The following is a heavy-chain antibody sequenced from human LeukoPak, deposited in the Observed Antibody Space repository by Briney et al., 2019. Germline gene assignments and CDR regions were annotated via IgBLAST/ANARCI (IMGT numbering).Heavy chain of an antibody. J-gene: IGHJ4*02. CDR1: GFTFSDYY. Sequence: GGSLRLSCAASGFTFSDYYMSWIRQAPGKGLDWVSFISSSGSYTKYADSVKGRFTISRDNAKNSLYLQMNSLRVEDTAVYYCARDTYSRWQTDYWGQGTLVTVSS. V-gene: IGHV3-11*06. CDR3: ARDTYSRWQTDY. CDR2: ISSSGSYT. D-gene: IGHD4-23*01.